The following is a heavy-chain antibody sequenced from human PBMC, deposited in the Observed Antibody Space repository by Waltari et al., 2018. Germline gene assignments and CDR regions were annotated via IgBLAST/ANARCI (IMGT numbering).Heavy chain of an antibody. J-gene: IGHJ4*02. D-gene: IGHD5-18*01. Sequence: EVQLVESGGGLVQHGGSLRLSCAASGFPFGSTWMPWVRQVPGKGLVWVSRINSDGTITAYAESVKGRFTISRDNAENTLYLHMSSLRAEDTAIYYCAKECVDTAICDYWSQGSLVTVSS. CDR1: GFPFGSTW. V-gene: IGHV3-74*01. CDR2: INSDGTIT. CDR3: AKECVDTAICDY.